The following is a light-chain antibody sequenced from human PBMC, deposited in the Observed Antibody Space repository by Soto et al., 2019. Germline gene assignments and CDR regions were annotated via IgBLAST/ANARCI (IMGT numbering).Light chain of an antibody. CDR2: DAS. J-gene: IGKJ3*01. V-gene: IGKV3-11*01. CDR3: QQRSNWPLP. CDR1: QGIGRY. Sequence: EIVLTQSPDTLSLSPGESATLSCRASQGIGRYLAWFQQKPGQAHRLLIYDASTRATGIPARFSGSGSGTDFTLTISRLEPEDFAVYYCQQRSNWPLPFGPGTKVEIK.